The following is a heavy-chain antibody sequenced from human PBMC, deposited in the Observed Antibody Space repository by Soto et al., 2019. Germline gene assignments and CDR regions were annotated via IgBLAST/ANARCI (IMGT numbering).Heavy chain of an antibody. CDR1: GFTFSSYW. CDR3: ANIGRSDRAFDI. Sequence: SLRLSCAASGFTFSSYWMSWVRQAPGKGLEWVANIKPDGSEKIYVDSVKGRFTISRDNAKNSLYLQMDSLRAEDTAVYYCANIGRSDRAFDIWGQGTMVTVSS. CDR2: IKPDGSEK. D-gene: IGHD5-12*01. J-gene: IGHJ3*02. V-gene: IGHV3-7*01.